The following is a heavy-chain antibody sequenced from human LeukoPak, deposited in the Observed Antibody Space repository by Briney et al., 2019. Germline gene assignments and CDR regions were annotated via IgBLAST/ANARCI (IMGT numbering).Heavy chain of an antibody. J-gene: IGHJ4*02. CDR3: ANLPL. V-gene: IGHV3-30*18. CDR2: ISYDGSNK. CDR1: GFTFSSYW. Sequence: GGSLRLSCAASGFTFSSYWMGWVRQAPGRGLEWVAVISYDGSNKYYADSVKGRFTISRDNSKNTLYLQMNSLRPEDAAVYYCANLPLWGQGTLVTVSS.